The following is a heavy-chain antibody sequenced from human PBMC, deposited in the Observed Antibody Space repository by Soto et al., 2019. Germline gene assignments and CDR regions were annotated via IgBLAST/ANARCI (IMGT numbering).Heavy chain of an antibody. V-gene: IGHV1-18*01. Sequence: ASVKVSCKASGYTFTSYGISWVRQAPGQGLEWMGWISAYNGNTNYAQKLQGRVTMTTDTSTSTAYMELRSLRSDDTAVYYCAREGRELQTPGAFDIWGQGTMVTVSS. CDR3: AREGRELQTPGAFDI. J-gene: IGHJ3*02. CDR1: GYTFTSYG. CDR2: ISAYNGNT. D-gene: IGHD1-26*01.